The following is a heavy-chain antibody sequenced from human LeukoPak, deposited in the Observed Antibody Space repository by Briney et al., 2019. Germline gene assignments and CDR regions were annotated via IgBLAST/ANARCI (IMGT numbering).Heavy chain of an antibody. CDR1: GGTFISYA. Sequence: ASVKVSCKASGGTFISYAISWVRQAPGQGLEWMGGIIPILGTANYAQKFQGRVTITTDESTSTAYMELSSLRSEDTAVYYCARDLTGTNWFDPWGQGTLVTVSS. V-gene: IGHV1-69*05. CDR3: ARDLTGTNWFDP. D-gene: IGHD1-7*01. J-gene: IGHJ5*02. CDR2: IIPILGTA.